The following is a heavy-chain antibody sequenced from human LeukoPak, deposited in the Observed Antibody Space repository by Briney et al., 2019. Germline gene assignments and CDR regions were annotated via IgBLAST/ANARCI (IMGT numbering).Heavy chain of an antibody. D-gene: IGHD3-9*01. CDR2: IRSKTYGGAT. Sequence: PGGSLRLSCSASGFTFGDYAMSWVRQAPGKGLEWVGFIRSKTYGGATEYVASVKGRFTISRDDSKSIAYLRMNSLKTEDTAMYYCTRAYYDVLPGDRWGQGTLVTVSS. CDR1: GFTFGDYA. V-gene: IGHV3-49*04. J-gene: IGHJ5*02. CDR3: TRAYYDVLPGDR.